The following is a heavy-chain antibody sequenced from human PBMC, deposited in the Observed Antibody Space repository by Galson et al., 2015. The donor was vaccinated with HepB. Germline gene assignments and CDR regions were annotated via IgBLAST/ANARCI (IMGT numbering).Heavy chain of an antibody. Sequence: SVKVSCKASGYTFTMYAMHWVRQAPGQRPEWMGWINVGNGNTKYSQKFQGRVTITRDTSARTACMELGSLKSEDTAVYYCARSGRFGIAAADHGLYWGQGTLVTVSS. D-gene: IGHD6-13*01. CDR1: GYTFTMYA. J-gene: IGHJ4*02. CDR2: INVGNGNT. V-gene: IGHV1-3*01. CDR3: ARSGRFGIAAADHGLY.